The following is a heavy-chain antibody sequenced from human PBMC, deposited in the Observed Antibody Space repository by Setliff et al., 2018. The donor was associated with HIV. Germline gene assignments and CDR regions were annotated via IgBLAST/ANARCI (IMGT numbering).Heavy chain of an antibody. V-gene: IGHV3-21*04. J-gene: IGHJ3*01. CDR1: GFTFNTYS. CDR3: AKGTNYDILTGYHAFDV. CDR2: ISSTSTYI. D-gene: IGHD3-9*01. Sequence: GGSLRLSCAASGFTFNTYSLNWVRQAPGKGLEWFSSISSTSTYIYYADSVKGRFTISRDNSKNTLFLEMNSLRADDTAVYYCAKGTNYDILTGYHAFDVWGQGTMVTVSS.